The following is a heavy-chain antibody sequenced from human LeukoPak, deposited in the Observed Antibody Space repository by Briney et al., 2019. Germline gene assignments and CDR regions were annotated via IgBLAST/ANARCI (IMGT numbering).Heavy chain of an antibody. CDR3: AKDLWELLSYFDY. D-gene: IGHD1-26*01. Sequence: GGSLRLSCAASGFTFSSYSMNWVRQAPGKGLEWVSAISGSVRSTYYADSVKGRFTISRDNSKNTLYLQMNSLGAEDTAVYYCAKDLWELLSYFDYWGQGTLVTVSS. CDR2: ISGSVRST. V-gene: IGHV3-23*01. J-gene: IGHJ4*02. CDR1: GFTFSSYS.